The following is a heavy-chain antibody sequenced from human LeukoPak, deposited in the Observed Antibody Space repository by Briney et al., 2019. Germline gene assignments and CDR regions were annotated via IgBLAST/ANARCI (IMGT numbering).Heavy chain of an antibody. CDR2: IIPIFGTA. CDR3: ARRAGQNYYYYMDV. CDR1: GGTFSSYA. V-gene: IGHV1-69*05. Sequence: ASVKVSCKASGGTFSSYAISWVRQAPGQGLEWMGGIIPIFGTANYAQKFQGRVTITTDESTSTAYMELSSLRSEDTAVYYCARRAGQNYYYYMDVWGEGTTVTVSS. J-gene: IGHJ6*03.